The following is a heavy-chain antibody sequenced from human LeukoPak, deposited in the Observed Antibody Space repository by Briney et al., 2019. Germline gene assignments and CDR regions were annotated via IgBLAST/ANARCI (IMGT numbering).Heavy chain of an antibody. CDR3: ASTKRVDYYDSSGPAGLRDLQH. J-gene: IGHJ1*01. D-gene: IGHD3-22*01. CDR2: ISAYNGNT. CDR1: GYTFTSYG. V-gene: IGHV1-18*01. Sequence: ASVKVSCKASGYTFTSYGISWVRQAPGQGLEWMGWISAYNGNTNYAQKLQGRVTMTTDTSTSTAHMELRSLRSDDTAVYYCASTKRVDYYDSSGPAGLRDLQHWGQGTLVTVSS.